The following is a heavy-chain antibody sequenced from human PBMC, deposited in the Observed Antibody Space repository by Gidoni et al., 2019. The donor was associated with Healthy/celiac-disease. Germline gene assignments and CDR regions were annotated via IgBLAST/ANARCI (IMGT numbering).Heavy chain of an antibody. CDR2: IYYSGST. CDR3: ARVNYDSIPTGGFDY. D-gene: IGHD3-22*01. V-gene: IGHV4-59*01. J-gene: IGHJ4*02. CDR1: GGSISSYY. Sequence: QVQLQESGPGLVKPSETLSLTCTVSGGSISSYYWSWIRQPPGKGLEWIGYIYYSGSTNYNPSLKSRVTKSVDTSKNQFSLKLSSVTAADTAVYYCARVNYDSIPTGGFDYWGQGTLVTVSS.